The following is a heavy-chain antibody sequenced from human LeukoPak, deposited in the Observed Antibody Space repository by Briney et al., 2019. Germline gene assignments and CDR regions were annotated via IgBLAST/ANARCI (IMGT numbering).Heavy chain of an antibody. Sequence: SQTLSLTCTVSGGSISSGGYYWSWIRQHPGKGLEWIGYIYYSGSTYYNPSPKSRVTISVDTSKNQFSLKLSSVTAADTAVYYCARDIDYGDQKGAFDIWGQGTMVTVSS. D-gene: IGHD4-17*01. CDR3: ARDIDYGDQKGAFDI. CDR1: GGSISSGGYY. V-gene: IGHV4-31*03. J-gene: IGHJ3*02. CDR2: IYYSGST.